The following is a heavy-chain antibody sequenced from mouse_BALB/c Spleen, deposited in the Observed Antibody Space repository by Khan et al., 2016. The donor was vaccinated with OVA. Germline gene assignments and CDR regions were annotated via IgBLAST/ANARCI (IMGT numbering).Heavy chain of an antibody. J-gene: IGHJ4*01. CDR1: GYTFTSYW. V-gene: IGHV1S41*01. D-gene: IGHD1-1*01. CDR3: ARSNDYGSGLYAMDY. Sequence: DLVKPGASVKLSCKASGYTFTSYWINWIKQRPGQGLEWIGRIAPGSGSDYYNDMFKGKATLTIDTSSSTAYIQVRSLSSEDSAVYFCARSNDYGSGLYAMDYWGQGTSVTVSS. CDR2: IAPGSGSD.